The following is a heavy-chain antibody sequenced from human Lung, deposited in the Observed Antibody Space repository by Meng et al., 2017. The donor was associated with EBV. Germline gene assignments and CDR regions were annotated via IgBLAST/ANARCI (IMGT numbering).Heavy chain of an antibody. CDR2: IYHSGST. V-gene: IGHV4-30-4*01. CDR3: ARADKVRFDY. Sequence: QVQVQESGPGRVKPSTALSLTCTVSGGSINSDDYYWTWIRQPPGKGLEWIGEIYHSGSTNYNPSLKSRVSISVDKSKNQFSLKLSSVTAADTAVYYCARADKVRFDYWGQGTLVTVSS. J-gene: IGHJ4*02. CDR1: GGSINSDDYY.